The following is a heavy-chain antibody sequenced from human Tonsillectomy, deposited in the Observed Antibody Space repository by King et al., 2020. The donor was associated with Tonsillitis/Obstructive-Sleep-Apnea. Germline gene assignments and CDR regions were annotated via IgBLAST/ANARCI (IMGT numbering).Heavy chain of an antibody. CDR1: GFTFSSYS. Sequence: VQLVESGGGLVKPGGSLRLSCAASGFTFSSYSMNWVRQAPGKGLEWVSSISSSSSYIYYADSVKGRFTISRDNAKNSLYLQMNSLRAEDTAVYYCASVSLIAAAGHDAFDIWGQGTMVTVSS. CDR3: ASVSLIAAAGHDAFDI. D-gene: IGHD6-13*01. J-gene: IGHJ3*02. CDR2: ISSSSSYI. V-gene: IGHV3-21*01.